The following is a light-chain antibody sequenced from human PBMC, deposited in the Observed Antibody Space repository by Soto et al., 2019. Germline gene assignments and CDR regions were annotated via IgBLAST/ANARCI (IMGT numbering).Light chain of an antibody. CDR1: DSVFYSSNNKDF. Sequence: DIVMTQSPDSLAVSLGERATINCKYSDSVFYSSNNKDFLAWYQQKPGQPPKLLIYWAYTRDSGVTDRFSGSGSGTDFTLTISSLQAEDVAVYYCQPYYNTPRTVGPGTQVEIK. CDR3: QPYYNTPRT. CDR2: WAY. V-gene: IGKV4-1*01. J-gene: IGKJ1*01.